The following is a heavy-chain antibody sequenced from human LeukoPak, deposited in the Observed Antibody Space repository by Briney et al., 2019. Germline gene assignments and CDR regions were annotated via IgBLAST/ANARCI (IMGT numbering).Heavy chain of an antibody. V-gene: IGHV3-21*04. CDR1: GFTFSSYN. CDR2: ISSSSSYI. D-gene: IGHD4-17*01. Sequence: GGSLRLSCAASGFTFSSYNMNWVRQAPGKGLEWVSSISSSSSYIYYADSVKGRFTISRDNSKNTLYLQMNSLRAEDTAVYYCAKAGHYGDYVDYWGQGTLVTVSS. J-gene: IGHJ4*02. CDR3: AKAGHYGDYVDY.